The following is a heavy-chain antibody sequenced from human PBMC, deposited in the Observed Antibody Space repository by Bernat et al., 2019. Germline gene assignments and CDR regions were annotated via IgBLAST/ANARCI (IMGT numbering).Heavy chain of an antibody. CDR1: GGTFSSYA. CDR3: AREYSSSFVPPYFDY. CDR2: IIPIFGTA. J-gene: IGHJ4*02. D-gene: IGHD6-6*01. Sequence: QVQLVQSGAEVKKPGSSVKVSCKASGGTFSSYAISWVRQAPGQGLEWTGGIIPIFGTANYAQKFQGRVTITADEPTSTAYMELSSLRSEDTAVYYCAREYSSSFVPPYFDYWGQGTLVTVSS. V-gene: IGHV1-69*01.